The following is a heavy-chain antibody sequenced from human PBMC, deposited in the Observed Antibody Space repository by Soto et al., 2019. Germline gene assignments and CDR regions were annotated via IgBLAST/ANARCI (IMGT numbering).Heavy chain of an antibody. J-gene: IGHJ4*02. CDR1: GGSISSYY. CDR3: ARGRGSPPVFVDY. Sequence: SETLSLTCTVSGGSISSYYWSWIRQPPGKGLEWIGYIYYSGSTYYNPSLKSRVTISVDTSKNQFSLKLSSVTAADTAVYYCARGRGSPPVFVDYWGQGTLVTVSS. V-gene: IGHV4-59*12. CDR2: IYYSGST.